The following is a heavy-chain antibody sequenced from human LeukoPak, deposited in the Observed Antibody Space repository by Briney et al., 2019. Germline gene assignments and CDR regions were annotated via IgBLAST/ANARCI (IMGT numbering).Heavy chain of an antibody. J-gene: IGHJ5*02. CDR2: IYHSGST. V-gene: IGHV4-30-2*01. Sequence: TSQTLSLTCAVCGGSICSGGYSWSWIRQPPGKGLEWIGYIYHSGSTYYNPSLKSRVTISVDRSKNQFSLKLSSVTAADTAVYYCARASDWFDPWGQGTLVTVSS. CDR3: ARASDWFDP. CDR1: GGSICSGGYS.